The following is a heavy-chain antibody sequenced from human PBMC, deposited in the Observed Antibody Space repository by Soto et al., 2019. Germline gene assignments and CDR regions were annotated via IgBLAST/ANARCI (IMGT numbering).Heavy chain of an antibody. CDR3: ARGRYGDY. V-gene: IGHV1-18*01. CDR1: GYAFTTYG. D-gene: IGHD1-1*01. CDR2: ISAHNGNT. J-gene: IGHJ4*02. Sequence: QVHLVQSGAEVKKPGASVKVSCKGSGYAFTTYGITWVRQAPGQGLECMGWISAHNGNTNNAQKLQGRVTVTRDTSTSTAYMELRSLRSDDTAVYYCARGRYGDYWGQGALVTVSS.